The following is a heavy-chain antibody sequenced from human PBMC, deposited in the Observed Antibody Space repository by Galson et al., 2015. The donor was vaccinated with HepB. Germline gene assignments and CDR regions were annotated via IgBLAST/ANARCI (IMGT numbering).Heavy chain of an antibody. CDR1: GFSVNDNN. J-gene: IGHJ4*02. Sequence: SLRLSCAASGFSVNDNNMCWVRQAPGKGLEWVSVVHGNGDIYYADSVKGRFSTSRDIRMNTLSLHMKSLRAEDTAMYYCASFGGSYFGGWGQGTLVTVSS. CDR3: ASFGGSYFGG. CDR2: VHGNGDI. D-gene: IGHD3-10*01. V-gene: IGHV3-53*01.